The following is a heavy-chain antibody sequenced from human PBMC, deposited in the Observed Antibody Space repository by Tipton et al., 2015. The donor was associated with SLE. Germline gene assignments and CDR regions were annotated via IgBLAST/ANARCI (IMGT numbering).Heavy chain of an antibody. CDR2: IYTSGST. Sequence: TLSLTCTVSGGSISSGSYYWSWIRQPAGKGLEWIGRIYTSGSTNYNPSLKSRVTISVDTSKNQFSLKLSSVTAADTAVYYCARHRATVNPSFWYFDLWGRGTLVTVSS. CDR3: ARHRATVNPSFWYFDL. CDR1: GGSISSGSYY. D-gene: IGHD4-11*01. J-gene: IGHJ2*01. V-gene: IGHV4-61*02.